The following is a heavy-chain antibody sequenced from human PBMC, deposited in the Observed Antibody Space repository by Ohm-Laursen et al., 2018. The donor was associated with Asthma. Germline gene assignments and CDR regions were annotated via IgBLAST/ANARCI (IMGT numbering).Heavy chain of an antibody. V-gene: IGHV3-15*01. J-gene: IGHJ6*02. CDR3: TVRDTANYYYYGMDV. Sequence: SLRLSCAASGFTFSNSWMSWVRQAPGKGLEWVGRIKNKTDGGTKDYAAPVKGRFTISRDDSKNTLYLQMNSLKTEDTAVYYCTVRDTANYYYYGMDVWGQGTTVTVSS. D-gene: IGHD5-18*01. CDR2: IKNKTDGGTK. CDR1: GFTFSNSW.